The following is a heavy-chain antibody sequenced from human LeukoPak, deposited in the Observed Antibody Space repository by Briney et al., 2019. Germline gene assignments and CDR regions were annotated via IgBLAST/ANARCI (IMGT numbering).Heavy chain of an antibody. CDR2: IYPGDSDT. J-gene: IGHJ3*02. Sequence: GESLKISCKASGYSFTNYWIGWVSQMPGKGLEWMGIIYPGDSDTRYSPSFQGQVTISADKSISTAYLQWSSLTASDTAMYYCARPAYSGRSDGFDIWGQGTMVTVYS. V-gene: IGHV5-51*01. CDR1: GYSFTNYW. CDR3: ARPAYSGRSDGFDI. D-gene: IGHD1-26*01.